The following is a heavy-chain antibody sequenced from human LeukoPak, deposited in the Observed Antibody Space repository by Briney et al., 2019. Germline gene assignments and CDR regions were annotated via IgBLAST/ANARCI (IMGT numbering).Heavy chain of an antibody. V-gene: IGHV3-48*01. CDR1: GFTFSSYS. CDR2: ISSSSSTI. CDR3: ARGARYCSGGSCYSLGMDV. J-gene: IGHJ6*02. D-gene: IGHD2-15*01. Sequence: GGSLRLFCAASGFTFSSYSMNWVRQAPGKGLEWVSYISSSSSTIYYADSVKGRFTISRDNAKNSLYLQMNSLRAEDTAVYYCARGARYCSGGSCYSLGMDVWGQGTTVTVSS.